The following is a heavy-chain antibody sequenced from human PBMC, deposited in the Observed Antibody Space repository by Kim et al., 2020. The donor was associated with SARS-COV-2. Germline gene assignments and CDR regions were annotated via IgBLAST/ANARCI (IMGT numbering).Heavy chain of an antibody. J-gene: IGHJ6*02. CDR3: ARGLWGITMIVVVPDYYYGMDV. V-gene: IGHV1-8*01. CDR2: MNPNSGNT. CDR1: GYTFTSYD. D-gene: IGHD3-22*01. Sequence: ASVKASCKASGYTFTSYDINWVRQATGQGLEWMGWMNPNSGNTGYAQKFQGRVTMTRNTSISTAYMELSSLRSEDTAVYYCARGLWGITMIVVVPDYYYGMDVWGQGTTVTVSS.